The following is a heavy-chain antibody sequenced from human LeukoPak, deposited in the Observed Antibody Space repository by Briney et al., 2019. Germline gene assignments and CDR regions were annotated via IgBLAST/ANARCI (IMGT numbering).Heavy chain of an antibody. CDR2: IYTSGST. D-gene: IGHD3-22*01. V-gene: IGHV4-61*02. J-gene: IGHJ5*02. CDR3: ARFNHYYDSSGYFNWFDP. Sequence: SQTLSLTCTVSGGSISSGSYYWSWIRQPAGKGLEWIGRIYTSGSTNYNPSLKSRVTISVDTSKNQFSLKLSSVTAADTAVYYCARFNHYYDSSGYFNWFDPWGQGTLVTVSS. CDR1: GGSISSGSYY.